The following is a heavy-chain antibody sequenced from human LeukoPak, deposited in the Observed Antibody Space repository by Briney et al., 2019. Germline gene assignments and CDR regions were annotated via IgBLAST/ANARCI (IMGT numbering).Heavy chain of an antibody. Sequence: ASVKVSCKASGGTFSSYAISWVRRAPGQGLEWMGGIIPIFGTANYAQKFQGRVTITADESTSTAYMELSSLRSEDTAVYYCARTGEWLLYSGFDYWGQGTLVTVSS. J-gene: IGHJ4*02. CDR3: ARTGEWLLYSGFDY. D-gene: IGHD3-3*01. CDR1: GGTFSSYA. CDR2: IIPIFGTA. V-gene: IGHV1-69*13.